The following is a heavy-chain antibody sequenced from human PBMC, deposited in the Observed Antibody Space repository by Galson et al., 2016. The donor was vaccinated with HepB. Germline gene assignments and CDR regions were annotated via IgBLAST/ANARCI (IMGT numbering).Heavy chain of an antibody. CDR3: AIAKRSPSLDY. CDR1: GDSISGDY. V-gene: IGHV4-34*01. D-gene: IGHD2-15*01. CDR2: INQSGST. J-gene: IGHJ4*02. Sequence: ETLSLTCNVSGDSISGDYWSWIRQPPGKRLEWSEEINQSGSTNYSPSLKSRVTISLDTSKTQFSLKVSSVTAADTAVYYCAIAKRSPSLDYWGLGTLVTVSS.